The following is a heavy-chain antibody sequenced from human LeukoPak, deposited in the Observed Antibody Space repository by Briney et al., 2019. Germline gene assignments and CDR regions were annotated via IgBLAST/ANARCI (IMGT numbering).Heavy chain of an antibody. CDR3: ARANPLYYYYMDV. CDR2: INPNSGGT. V-gene: IGHV1-2*02. J-gene: IGHJ6*03. CDR1: GYTFTGYY. Sequence: GAPVKVACKASGYTFTGYYMHWVRQAPGQGLEWMGWINPNSGGTNYAQKFQGRVTMTRDTSISTAYMELSRLRSDDTAVYYCARANPLYYYYMDVWGKGTTVTVSS.